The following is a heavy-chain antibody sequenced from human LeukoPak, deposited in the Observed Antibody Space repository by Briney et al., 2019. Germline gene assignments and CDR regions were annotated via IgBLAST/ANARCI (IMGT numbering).Heavy chain of an antibody. J-gene: IGHJ5*02. Sequence: PGGSLRLSCEASGFTFSNHWMHWVRQAPGKGLVWVSVISKDGSTSIYADSVRGRLTISRDNAKNTLYLQMNSLRVEDTSVYYRARDYYMGIVDQWGQGTRVTVSS. D-gene: IGHD3-22*01. CDR2: ISKDGSTS. V-gene: IGHV3-74*01. CDR1: GFTFSNHW. CDR3: ARDYYMGIVDQ.